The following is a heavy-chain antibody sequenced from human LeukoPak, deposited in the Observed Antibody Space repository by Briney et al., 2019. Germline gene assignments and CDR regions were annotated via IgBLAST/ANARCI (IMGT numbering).Heavy chain of an antibody. CDR2: ISYDGSNK. J-gene: IGHJ4*02. Sequence: GGSLRLSCVASGLTFSDHYMDWVRQAPGKGLEWVAVISYDGSNKYYADSVKGRFTISRDNSKNTLYLQMNSLRAEDTAVYYCAKGTRYSSSWLDYWGQGTLVTVSS. CDR1: GLTFSDHY. V-gene: IGHV3-30*18. CDR3: AKGTRYSSSWLDY. D-gene: IGHD6-13*01.